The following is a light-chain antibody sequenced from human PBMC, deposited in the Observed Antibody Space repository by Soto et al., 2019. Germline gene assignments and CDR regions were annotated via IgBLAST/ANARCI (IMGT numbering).Light chain of an antibody. CDR1: QTVNSRH. CDR2: GAS. Sequence: ESLLTQSPCTLSLSPGERATLSCRASQTVNSRHLNWYQHKPGQAPRLLIYGASIRAAGIPDRFSGSRSGADFSLTITRLEPEDSAVYYCQQFDGSRPAFTFGQGTKLEI. CDR3: QQFDGSRPAFT. J-gene: IGKJ2*01. V-gene: IGKV3-20*01.